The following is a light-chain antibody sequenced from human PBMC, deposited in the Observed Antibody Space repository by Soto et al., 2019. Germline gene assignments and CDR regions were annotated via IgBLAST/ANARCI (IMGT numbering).Light chain of an antibody. CDR1: SCDVGGYNY. CDR2: DVS. V-gene: IGLV2-14*01. CDR3: SSYTSGFYV. J-gene: IGLJ1*01. Sequence: QSALTQPGSVSESTAQSITISCTRTSCDVGGYNYVSWYQQHPGKAPKLMIYDVSDRPSGVSNRFSGSKSGNTASLTISGLQAEDEADYYCSSYTSGFYVFGTGTKVTVL.